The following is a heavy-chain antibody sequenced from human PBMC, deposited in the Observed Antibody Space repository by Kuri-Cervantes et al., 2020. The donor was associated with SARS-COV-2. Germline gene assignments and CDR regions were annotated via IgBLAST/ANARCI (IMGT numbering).Heavy chain of an antibody. Sequence: GGSLRLLCAASGFTFSNAWMSWVRQAPGKGLEWVGRIKSKIDGGTTDYAAPVKGRFTISRDASKYTLYLQMNSLKAEDAAVYYCTTDPIVVVPGAIVAWGQGTLVTVSS. D-gene: IGHD2-2*02. V-gene: IGHV3-15*01. CDR1: GFTFSNAW. J-gene: IGHJ5*02. CDR3: TTDPIVVVPGAIVA. CDR2: IKSKIDGGTT.